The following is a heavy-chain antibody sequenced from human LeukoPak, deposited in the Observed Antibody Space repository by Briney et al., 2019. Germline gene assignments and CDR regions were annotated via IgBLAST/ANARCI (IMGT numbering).Heavy chain of an antibody. Sequence: SETLSLTCTVSGGSISSYYWSWIRQPPGKGLEWIGYIYYSGSTNYNPSLKSRVTLSVDTSKNQFSLKLSSVTAADTAVYYCAREGSSDSDWFDPWGQGTLVTVSS. CDR2: IYYSGST. D-gene: IGHD6-6*01. V-gene: IGHV4-59*01. J-gene: IGHJ5*02. CDR3: AREGSSDSDWFDP. CDR1: GGSISSYY.